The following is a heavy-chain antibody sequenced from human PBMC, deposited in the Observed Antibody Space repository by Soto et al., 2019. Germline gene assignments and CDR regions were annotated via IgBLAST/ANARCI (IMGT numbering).Heavy chain of an antibody. J-gene: IGHJ4*02. CDR3: VCGGNFFVY. CDR2: INQDGSER. CDR1: GFTFSTYW. V-gene: IGHV3-7*01. D-gene: IGHD3-16*01. Sequence: EVQLVESGGGLVQSGGSLRLPCAASGFTFSTYWMTWVRQPPGKGLEWVASINQDGSERYYVDSGRGRFTISRDNAKNSLYLQMNSLRAEDTAVYYCVCGGNFFVYWGQGTLVTVSP.